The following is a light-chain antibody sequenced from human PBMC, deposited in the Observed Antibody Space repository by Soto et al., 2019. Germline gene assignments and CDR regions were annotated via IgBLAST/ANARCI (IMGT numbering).Light chain of an antibody. V-gene: IGLV1-44*01. CDR1: SSNIGSNT. Sequence: QSVLTQPPSASGTPGQRVTISCSGSSSNIGSNTVNWYQQLPGTAPKLLIYSNNQRPSGVHDRFSGSKSGTSASLAISGLKSEDEADYYCAAWDDSLNGYVFVTGTKLTVL. CDR2: SNN. CDR3: AAWDDSLNGYV. J-gene: IGLJ1*01.